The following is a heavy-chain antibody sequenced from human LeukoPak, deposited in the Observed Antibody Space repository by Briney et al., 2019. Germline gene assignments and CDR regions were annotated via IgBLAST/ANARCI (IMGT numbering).Heavy chain of an antibody. Sequence: GGSLRLSCAASGFTFSSYGMHWVRQAPGKGLEWVAVISYDGSNKYYADSVKGRFTISRDNSKNTLYLQMNSLRAEDTAVYYCAKDQGSSWYTFYYYYGIDVWGQGTTVTVSS. J-gene: IGHJ6*02. CDR2: ISYDGSNK. CDR1: GFTFSSYG. CDR3: AKDQGSSWYTFYYYYGIDV. V-gene: IGHV3-30*18. D-gene: IGHD6-13*01.